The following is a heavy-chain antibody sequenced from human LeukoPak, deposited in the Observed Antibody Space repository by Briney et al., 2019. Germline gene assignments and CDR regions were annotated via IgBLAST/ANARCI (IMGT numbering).Heavy chain of an antibody. CDR3: ARVLTTQTTNWFDP. Sequence: SETLSLTCNVSGGSIRSYYWSWIRQPPGKGLEWIGYIHYSGSTNYNPSLKSRVTISVDTSRTQFSLRLTSVTAADTAMYYCARVLTTQTTNWFDPRGQGTLVTVSS. CDR1: GGSIRSYY. CDR2: IHYSGST. V-gene: IGHV4-59*01. J-gene: IGHJ5*02. D-gene: IGHD4-11*01.